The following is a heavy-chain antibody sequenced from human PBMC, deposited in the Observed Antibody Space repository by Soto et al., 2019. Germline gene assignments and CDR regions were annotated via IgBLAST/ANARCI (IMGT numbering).Heavy chain of an antibody. CDR3: ARTRLPTVVTPGDN. V-gene: IGHV1-18*01. Sequence: ASVKFSCKTAGYSFSTYGISWVRQAPGQGLEWMGWISPYNDNTNYAQKLQGRLTMTTDTSTSTAYMELRSLRSDDTAAYYCARTRLPTVVTPGDNWGQGTLVTVSS. CDR2: ISPYNDNT. J-gene: IGHJ4*02. D-gene: IGHD4-17*01. CDR1: GYSFSTYG.